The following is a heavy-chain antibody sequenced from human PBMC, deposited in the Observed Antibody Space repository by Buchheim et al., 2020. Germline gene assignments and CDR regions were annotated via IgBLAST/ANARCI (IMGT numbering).Heavy chain of an antibody. CDR3: AKGYSYGLRGRWFDY. V-gene: IGHV3-23*01. Sequence: EVQLLESGGGLVQPGGSLRLSCAASGFTFSSYAMSWVRQAPGKGLEWVSAISGSGGSTYYADSVKGRFPIPRDNSKKQLNLQMNSLRAEDTAVYYCAKGYSYGLRGRWFDYWGQGTL. CDR2: ISGSGGST. CDR1: GFTFSSYA. D-gene: IGHD5-18*01. J-gene: IGHJ4*02.